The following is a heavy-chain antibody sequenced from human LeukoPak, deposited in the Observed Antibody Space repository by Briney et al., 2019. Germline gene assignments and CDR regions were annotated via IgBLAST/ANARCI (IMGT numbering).Heavy chain of an antibody. CDR2: IRPSGDNT. D-gene: IGHD5-18*01. J-gene: IGHJ4*02. CDR1: GFTFSSYD. V-gene: IGHV3-21*01. Sequence: PGGSLRLSCAASGFTFSSYDMTWVRQAPGRGLEWVSSIRPSGDNTYYGDSVKGRFTISRDNAKNSLYLQMNSLRAEDTALYYCARQADTAMLIWSFTDYWGQGTLVTVSS. CDR3: ARQADTAMLIWSFTDY.